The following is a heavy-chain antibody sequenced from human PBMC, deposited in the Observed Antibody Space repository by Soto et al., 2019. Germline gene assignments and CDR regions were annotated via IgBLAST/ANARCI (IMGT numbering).Heavy chain of an antibody. Sequence: QVQLVQSGAEVKKPGSSVKVSCKTSGGTFSSYAISWVRQAPGQGLEWMGGIIPIFDTANYAQKFQGRVTITADESTSTAYMELSRLRSEDTAVYYRARNDCISPSCYYYYYYSMDVWGQGTTVTVS. J-gene: IGHJ6*02. CDR3: ARNDCISPSCYYYYYYSMDV. CDR1: GGTFSSYA. CDR2: IIPIFDTA. V-gene: IGHV1-69*12. D-gene: IGHD2-2*01.